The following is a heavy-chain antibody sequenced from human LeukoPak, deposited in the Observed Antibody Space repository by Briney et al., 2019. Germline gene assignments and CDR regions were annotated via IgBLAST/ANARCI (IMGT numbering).Heavy chain of an antibody. Sequence: PSETLSLTSSVSGGSISSYHWSWIRQPAGKGLEWIGRIYASGSTNYNPSLKGRVTMSVDTSKNQFSLKLGSVTAADTAVYYCARDSTVFGVVNLGGLNWFDHWGQGTLVTVSS. D-gene: IGHD3-3*01. V-gene: IGHV4-4*07. CDR3: ARDSTVFGVVNLGGLNWFDH. J-gene: IGHJ5*02. CDR1: GGSISSYH. CDR2: IYASGST.